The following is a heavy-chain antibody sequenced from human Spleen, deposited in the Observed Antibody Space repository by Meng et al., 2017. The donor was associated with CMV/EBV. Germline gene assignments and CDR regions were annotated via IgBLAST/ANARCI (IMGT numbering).Heavy chain of an antibody. CDR2: IIPIFGTP. Sequence: SVKVSCKASGGTFSTYAFSWVRQAPGQGLEWMGGIIPIFGTPNYVQKFQGRVTITTDESTSTANMDLSSLRSEYTAVYYCAREGRAASVNPLDYCGQGTLVTVSS. CDR1: GGTFSTYA. CDR3: AREGRAASVNPLDY. D-gene: IGHD6-13*01. V-gene: IGHV1-69*05. J-gene: IGHJ4*02.